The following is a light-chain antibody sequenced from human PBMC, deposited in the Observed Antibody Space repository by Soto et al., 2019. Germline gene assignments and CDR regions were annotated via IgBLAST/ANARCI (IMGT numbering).Light chain of an antibody. CDR1: QSISNY. CDR3: QQSYTTLFT. CDR2: AAS. J-gene: IGKJ3*01. Sequence: DIQMTQSPSSLSASVGDRVTITCRASQSISNYLNWYQQKPGKAPKLLIYAASSLQSGVPSRFSGSGSGTYFTLTFSSLQPEDFATYSCQQSYTTLFTFGPGTNVDI. V-gene: IGKV1-39*01.